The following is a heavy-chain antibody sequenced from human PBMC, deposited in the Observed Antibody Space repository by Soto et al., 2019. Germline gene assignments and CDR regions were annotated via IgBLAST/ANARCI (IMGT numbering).Heavy chain of an antibody. CDR3: ARSGVAALDS. Sequence: PGGSLRLSCAASGFTFRDYSLNWVRQAPGKGLEWVSSITSKSTYIYYADSVKGRFTISRDNAKSSLYLQMDSLRADDTAVYFCARSGVAALDSWGQGTLGTVAS. CDR2: ITSKSTYI. D-gene: IGHD2-8*01. V-gene: IGHV3-21*06. CDR1: GFTFRDYS. J-gene: IGHJ5*01.